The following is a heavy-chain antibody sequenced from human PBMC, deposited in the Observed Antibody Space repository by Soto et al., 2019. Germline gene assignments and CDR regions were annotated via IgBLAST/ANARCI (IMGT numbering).Heavy chain of an antibody. Sequence: QVLLQESGPGLVKPSETLSLTCTVSGGPLSSGSYYWSWIRQSPGQGLEWIGYIYYSGTTKYNPSLESRVSTSVDTPKNQLSLRLTSLCAADTAVYYCARAASLYFVFLCACLPWRQGTLVTVSS. J-gene: IGHJ5*02. V-gene: IGHV4-61*01. CDR3: ARAASLYFVFLCACLP. D-gene: IGHD3-9*01. CDR1: GGPLSSGSYY. CDR2: IYYSGTT.